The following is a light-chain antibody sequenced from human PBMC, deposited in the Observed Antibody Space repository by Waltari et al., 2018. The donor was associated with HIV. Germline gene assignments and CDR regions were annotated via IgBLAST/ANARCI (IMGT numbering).Light chain of an antibody. CDR3: SSYTTSSTF. Sequence: QSALTQPASVSGSPGQSITISCPGTSSDIGSYNRVSWYQQHPGKAPKLMIYDVSNRPSGVAERFSGAKAGNTASLTISGLQAEDEAHYYCSSYTTSSTFFGGGTKLTVL. CDR2: DVS. J-gene: IGLJ2*01. V-gene: IGLV2-14*01. CDR1: SSDIGSYNR.